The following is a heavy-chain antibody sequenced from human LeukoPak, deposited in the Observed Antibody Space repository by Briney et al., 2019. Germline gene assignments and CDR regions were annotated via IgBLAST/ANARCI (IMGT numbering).Heavy chain of an antibody. J-gene: IGHJ4*02. CDR3: VRALGYCSSGSCYYYDY. Sequence: GESLKISCKGSGYRFSSYWIGWVRQMPGKGLEWMGIIYPGDSETRYSPSFQGQVTISADKSISTAYLQWSSLKASDTAMYYCVRALGYCSSGSCYYYDYWGQGTLVSVSS. CDR2: IYPGDSET. CDR1: GYRFSSYW. V-gene: IGHV5-51*03. D-gene: IGHD2-15*01.